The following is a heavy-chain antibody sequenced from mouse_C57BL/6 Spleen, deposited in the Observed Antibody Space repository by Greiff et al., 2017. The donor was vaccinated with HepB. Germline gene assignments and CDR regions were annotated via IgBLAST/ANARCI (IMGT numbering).Heavy chain of an antibody. Sequence: EVQLQQSGPVLVKPGASVKMSCKASGYTFTDYYMNWVKQSHGKSLEWIGVINPYNGGTSYNQKFKGKATLTVDKSSSTAYMELNSLTSEDSAVYYCARERTGYYFDYWGQATTLTVSS. CDR3: ARERTGYYFDY. J-gene: IGHJ2*01. D-gene: IGHD4-1*01. CDR1: GYTFTDYY. V-gene: IGHV1-19*01. CDR2: INPYNGGT.